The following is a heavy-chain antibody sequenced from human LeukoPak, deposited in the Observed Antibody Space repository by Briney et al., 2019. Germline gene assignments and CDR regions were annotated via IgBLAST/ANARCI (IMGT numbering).Heavy chain of an antibody. Sequence: SETLSLTCTVSGGSISSYYWSWIRQPPGKGLEWIGYIYYSGSTNYNPSLKSRVTISVDTSKNQFSLKLSSVTAADTAVYYCARLGSGYYGYRFDPWGQGTLVTVSS. J-gene: IGHJ5*02. CDR3: ARLGSGYYGYRFDP. D-gene: IGHD3-10*01. CDR1: GGSISSYY. CDR2: IYYSGST. V-gene: IGHV4-59*08.